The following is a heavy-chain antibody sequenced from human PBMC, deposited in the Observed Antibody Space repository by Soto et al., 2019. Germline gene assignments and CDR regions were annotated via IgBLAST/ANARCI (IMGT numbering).Heavy chain of an antibody. J-gene: IGHJ5*02. CDR3: ARLLVSGSYWFP. CDR2: IDPSDSYT. CDR1: GYSFTSYW. D-gene: IGHD3-10*01. V-gene: IGHV5-10-1*01. Sequence: PGESLKISCQGSGYSFTSYWITWVRQMPGKGLEWMGRIDPSDSYTNYSPSFQGHVTISADKSISTAYLQWSSLKASDTAMYYCARLLVSGSYWFPWGQGTLVTVSS.